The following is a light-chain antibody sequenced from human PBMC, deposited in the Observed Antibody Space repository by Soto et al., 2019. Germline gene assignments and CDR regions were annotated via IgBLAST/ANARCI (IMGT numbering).Light chain of an antibody. CDR2: RNN. Sequence: QSVLTQPPPASGTPGQRVTISCSGSSSNIGRNYVYWYQQLPGTAPKLLIYRNNQRPSGVPDRFSGSKSGTSASLAISGLRFEDEADYYCAAWDDSLSAVVFGGGTKVTVL. V-gene: IGLV1-47*01. CDR3: AAWDDSLSAVV. J-gene: IGLJ2*01. CDR1: SSNIGRNY.